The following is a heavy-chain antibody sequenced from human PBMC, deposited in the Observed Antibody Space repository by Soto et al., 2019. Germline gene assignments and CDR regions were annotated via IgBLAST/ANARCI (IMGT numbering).Heavy chain of an antibody. Sequence: ASVKVSCKASGYTFTSYAMQWVRQAPGQRLEWMGWINAGNGNTKYSQKFQGRVTITRDTSTSTAYMELRSLRSDDTAVYYCAIYYYDSSGPDDAFDIWGQGTMVTVSS. CDR2: INAGNGNT. D-gene: IGHD3-22*01. J-gene: IGHJ3*02. V-gene: IGHV1-3*01. CDR1: GYTFTSYA. CDR3: AIYYYDSSGPDDAFDI.